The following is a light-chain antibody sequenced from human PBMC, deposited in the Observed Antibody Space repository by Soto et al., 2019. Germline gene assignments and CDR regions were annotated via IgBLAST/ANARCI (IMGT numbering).Light chain of an antibody. CDR1: QGISRW. V-gene: IGKV1-5*01. CDR2: EAS. CDR3: QQLHHYPIT. J-gene: IGKJ5*01. Sequence: DIEMAESPATLSASVGDRVTIACRASQGISRWLTWYQQNPGKAPKLLIYEASNLESGVPSRFSGSRSGTEFTLTISRLPPEDFATYYCQQLHHYPITFGQGTRPEIK.